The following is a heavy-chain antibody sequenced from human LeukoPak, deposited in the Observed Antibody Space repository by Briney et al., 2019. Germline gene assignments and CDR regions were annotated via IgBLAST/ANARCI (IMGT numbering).Heavy chain of an antibody. CDR2: ISYDGSNK. Sequence: PGGSLRLSCAASGFNFGEFWMAWVRQTPGKGLEWVAVISYDGSNKYYADSVKGRFTISRDNSKNTLYLQMNSLRAEDTAVYYCASAPYWFGELPTDYWGQGTLVTVSS. J-gene: IGHJ4*02. CDR3: ASAPYWFGELPTDY. CDR1: GFNFGEFW. V-gene: IGHV3-30-3*01. D-gene: IGHD3-10*01.